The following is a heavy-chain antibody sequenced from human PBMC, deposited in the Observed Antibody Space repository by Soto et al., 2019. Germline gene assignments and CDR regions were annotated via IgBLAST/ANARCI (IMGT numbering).Heavy chain of an antibody. J-gene: IGHJ6*03. CDR2: IYYSGST. V-gene: IGHV4-30-4*01. CDR1: GGSISSGDYY. Sequence: SETLSLTCTVSGGSISSGDYYWSWIRQPPGKGLEWIGYIYYSGSTYYNPSLKSRVTISVDTSKNQFSLKLSSVTAADTAVYYCARHVTGYYKPYYYYYMDVWGKGTTVTVSS. CDR3: ARHVTGYYKPYYYYYMDV. D-gene: IGHD3-9*01.